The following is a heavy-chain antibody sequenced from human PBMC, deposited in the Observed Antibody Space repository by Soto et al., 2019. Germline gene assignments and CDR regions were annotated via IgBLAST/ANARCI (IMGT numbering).Heavy chain of an antibody. J-gene: IGHJ6*02. Sequence: CADSRFTKDCCSRRWVRQEKKQRLDWMGWSNAGNGNTNYTQKFHDRVTITRDMSTSTAYMVLSSLRSEDTAVYYCAVDVDTALVNFYYYYYYGMDVWGQGTTVTVSS. CDR1: RFTKDCCS. CDR3: AVDVDTALVNFYYYYYYGMDV. CDR2: SNAGNGNT. D-gene: IGHD5-18*01. V-gene: IGHV1-58*02.